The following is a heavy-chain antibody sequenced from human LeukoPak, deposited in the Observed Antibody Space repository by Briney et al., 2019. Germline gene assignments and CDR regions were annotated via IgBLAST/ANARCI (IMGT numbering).Heavy chain of an antibody. D-gene: IGHD6-13*01. J-gene: IGHJ5*02. CDR2: ISTSSSYI. CDR1: GFTFSSYP. Sequence: AGGSLRLSCAASGFTFSSYPMNWVRQAPGKGLEWVSSISTSSSYIYYADSVKGRFTISRDNAKNSLYLQMNSLRAEDTAVYYCARDRSNIAAADGWFDPWGQGTLVTVSS. V-gene: IGHV3-21*01. CDR3: ARDRSNIAAADGWFDP.